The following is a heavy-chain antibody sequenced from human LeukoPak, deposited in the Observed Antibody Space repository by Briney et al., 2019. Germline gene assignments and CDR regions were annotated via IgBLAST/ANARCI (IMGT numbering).Heavy chain of an antibody. Sequence: GGSLRLSCAASGFTFSSYWMSWVRQAPGKGLEWVANIKQDGSEKYYVDSVKGRFTISRDNAKNSLYLQMNRLRAEDTAVYYCARWSSSSWYYFDYWGQGNLVTVSS. J-gene: IGHJ4*02. D-gene: IGHD6-13*01. V-gene: IGHV3-7*01. CDR1: GFTFSSYW. CDR3: ARWSSSSWYYFDY. CDR2: IKQDGSEK.